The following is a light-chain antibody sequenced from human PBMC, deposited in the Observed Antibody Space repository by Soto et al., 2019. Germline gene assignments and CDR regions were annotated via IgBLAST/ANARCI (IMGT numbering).Light chain of an antibody. CDR3: QHYGNSLWT. V-gene: IGKV3-11*01. Sequence: ESVLTQSPGTLPLSPGERATLSCRASQSVSSYLAWYQQKPGQAPRLLIYDASNRATGIPARFSGSGSGTDFTLTISSLEPEDVAVYYCQHYGNSLWTFGQGTKVDIK. J-gene: IGKJ1*01. CDR1: QSVSSY. CDR2: DAS.